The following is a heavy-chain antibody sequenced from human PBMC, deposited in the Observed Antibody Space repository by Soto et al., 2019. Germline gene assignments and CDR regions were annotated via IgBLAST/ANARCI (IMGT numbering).Heavy chain of an antibody. CDR3: ARESGGATATLDYYYFYMDV. V-gene: IGHV1-2*02. D-gene: IGHD1-26*01. Sequence: QVQLVQSGAEVKKPGASVTVSCKASGYTFSDYYLHWVRQVPGQGPEWMGWMNPNSGDTKYAQKFQGRVTMTRDTSVRTAFMELNWLKSDDTAVYYCARESGGATATLDYYYFYMDVWGKGTTVTVSS. CDR2: MNPNSGDT. CDR1: GYTFSDYY. J-gene: IGHJ6*03.